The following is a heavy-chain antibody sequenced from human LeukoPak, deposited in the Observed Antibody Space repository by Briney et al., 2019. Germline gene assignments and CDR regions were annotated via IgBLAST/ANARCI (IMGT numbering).Heavy chain of an antibody. CDR3: ARAPRYCSSTSCPFDY. D-gene: IGHD2-2*01. J-gene: IGHJ4*02. CDR2: IKQDGSEK. CDR1: GFTFSSYW. V-gene: IGHV3-7*01. Sequence: GGSLRLSCAASGFTFSSYWMSWVRQAPGKGLEWVANIKQDGSEKYYVDSVKGGFTISRDNAKNSLYLQMNSLRAEDTAVYYCARAPRYCSSTSCPFDYWGQGTLVTVSS.